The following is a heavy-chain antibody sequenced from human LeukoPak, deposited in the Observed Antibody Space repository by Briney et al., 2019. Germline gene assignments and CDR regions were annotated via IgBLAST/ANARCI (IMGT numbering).Heavy chain of an antibody. Sequence: GGSLRLSCAASGFTFSSYGMHWVRQAPGKGLEWVAVIWNVGSNKYYADSVKGRFTISRDNSKNTLYLQMNSLRAEDTAVYYCARGVDTPKLDYWGQGTLATVSS. CDR3: ARGVDTPKLDY. V-gene: IGHV3-33*01. CDR2: IWNVGSNK. CDR1: GFTFSSYG. D-gene: IGHD5-18*01. J-gene: IGHJ4*02.